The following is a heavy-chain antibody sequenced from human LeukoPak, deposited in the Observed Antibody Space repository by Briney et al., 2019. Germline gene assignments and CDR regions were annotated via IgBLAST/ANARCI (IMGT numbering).Heavy chain of an antibody. CDR3: ARRRAGAYSSGSYYFDY. V-gene: IGHV4-59*08. CDR2: IYYSGST. Sequence: PSETLSLTCTVSGGSISSNYWSWIRQPPGKGLEWIGYIYYSGSTNYNPSLKSRVTISLDTSKNQFSLHLSSVTAADTAVYYCARRRAGAYSSGSYYFDYWGQGTLVTVSS. J-gene: IGHJ4*02. CDR1: GGSISSNY. D-gene: IGHD6-19*01.